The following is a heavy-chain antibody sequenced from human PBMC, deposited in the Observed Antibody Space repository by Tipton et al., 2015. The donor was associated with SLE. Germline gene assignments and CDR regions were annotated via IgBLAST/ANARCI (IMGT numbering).Heavy chain of an antibody. J-gene: IGHJ4*02. CDR2: IYYSGST. Sequence: TLSLTCTVSGGSISSYYWSWIRQPPGKGLEWIGYIYYSGSTNYNPSLKSRVTISVDTSKNQFSLKLSSVTAADTAVYYRARVGVVVASYFDYWGQGTLVTVSS. V-gene: IGHV4-59*01. CDR1: GGSISSYY. D-gene: IGHD2-15*01. CDR3: ARVGVVVASYFDY.